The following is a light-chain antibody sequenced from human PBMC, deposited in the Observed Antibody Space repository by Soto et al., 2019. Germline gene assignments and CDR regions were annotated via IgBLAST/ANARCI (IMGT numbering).Light chain of an antibody. V-gene: IGKV1-39*01. CDR2: AAS. J-gene: IGKJ2*01. CDR1: HSISSY. CDR3: QQSYSTHWT. Sequence: DIQMTQAPSSLSASVGDRVTITCRASHSISSYLKWYQLKPGKAPKLLMYAASSLQGGVPTRFSGGGSGTDFTLTISNLQPEDFATYYCQQSYSTHWTFGQWTKLEIK.